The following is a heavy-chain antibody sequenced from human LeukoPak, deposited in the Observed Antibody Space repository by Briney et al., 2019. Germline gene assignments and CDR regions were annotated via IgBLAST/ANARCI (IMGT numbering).Heavy chain of an antibody. CDR2: MYYSGTT. V-gene: IGHV4-59*01. CDR1: GGSISSYY. D-gene: IGHD3-9*01. Sequence: SETLSLTCTVSGGSISSYYWSWIRQPPGKGLEWIGYMYYSGTTEYNPSLKSRVTISVDMSENQFSLKLTSVTAADTAVYYCARGDILTGYPYFDPWGQGTLVTVSS. J-gene: IGHJ5*02. CDR3: ARGDILTGYPYFDP.